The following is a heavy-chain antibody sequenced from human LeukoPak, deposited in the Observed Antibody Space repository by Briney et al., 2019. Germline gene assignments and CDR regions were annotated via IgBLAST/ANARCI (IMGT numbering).Heavy chain of an antibody. D-gene: IGHD1-26*01. Sequence: PSQTLSLTCTVSGGSISSGSYYWNWIRQPAGKGLEWIGRIYRSGTTNYNPSLKSRVTISVDTSKNQFSLKLSSVTAADTAVYYCARIVGATFDYWGQGTLVTVSS. CDR3: ARIVGATFDY. V-gene: IGHV4-61*02. CDR2: IYRSGTT. CDR1: GGSISSGSYY. J-gene: IGHJ4*02.